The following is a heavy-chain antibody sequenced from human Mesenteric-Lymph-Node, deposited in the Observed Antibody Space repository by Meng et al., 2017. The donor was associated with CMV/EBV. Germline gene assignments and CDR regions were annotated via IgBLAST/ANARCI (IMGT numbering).Heavy chain of an antibody. CDR2: ISWDGGST. CDR1: GFTFDDYA. CDR3: AKDSDQREYYFDY. J-gene: IGHJ4*02. Sequence: GGSLRLSCAASGFTFDDYAMHWVRQAPGKGLEWVSLISWDGGSTYYADSVKGRFTISRDNSKNSLYLQMNSLRAEDTALYYCAKDSDQREYYFDYWGQGTLVTVSS. D-gene: IGHD6-25*01. V-gene: IGHV3-43D*03.